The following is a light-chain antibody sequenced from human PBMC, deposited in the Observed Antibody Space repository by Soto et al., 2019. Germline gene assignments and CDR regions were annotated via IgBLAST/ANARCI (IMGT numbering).Light chain of an antibody. CDR2: RNN. CDR3: AAWDDSLSGCYV. V-gene: IGLV1-47*01. CDR1: SSNIGSNY. J-gene: IGLJ1*01. Sequence: QSALAQPPSASGTPGQRVTISCSGSSSNIGSNYVYWYQQLPGTAPKLLIYRNNQRPSGVPDRFSGSKSGTSAPLAISGLRSEDEADYYCAAWDDSLSGCYVFGTGTKVTVL.